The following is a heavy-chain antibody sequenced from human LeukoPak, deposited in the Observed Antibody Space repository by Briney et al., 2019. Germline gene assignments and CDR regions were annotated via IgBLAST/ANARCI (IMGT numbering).Heavy chain of an antibody. CDR3: ARHIVEMATW. V-gene: IGHV4-39*01. J-gene: IGHJ4*02. Sequence: PSDTLPLSHTVSGGSVSSRSYYWRWVRHPPAKVLEWIGSIYYRASTYHNPSLKSRVTISVDTSKTQFSLQLSSVTAADTAVYYCARHIVEMATWWGQGTLVAASS. CDR2: IYYRAST. CDR1: GGSVSSRSYY. D-gene: IGHD5-24*01.